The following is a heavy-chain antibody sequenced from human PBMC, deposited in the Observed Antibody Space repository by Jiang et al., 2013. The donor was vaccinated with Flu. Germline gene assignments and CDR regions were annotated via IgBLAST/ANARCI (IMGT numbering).Heavy chain of an antibody. D-gene: IGHD6-19*01. CDR3: ASGGIAVAAFFDY. Sequence: VISYDGSNKYYADSVKGRFTISRDNSKNTLYLQMNSLRAEDTAVYYCASGGIAVAAFFDYWGQGTLVTVSS. V-gene: IGHV3-30-3*01. CDR2: ISYDGSNK. J-gene: IGHJ4*02.